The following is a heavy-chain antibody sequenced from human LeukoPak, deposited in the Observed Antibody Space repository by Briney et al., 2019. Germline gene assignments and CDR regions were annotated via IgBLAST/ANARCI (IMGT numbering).Heavy chain of an antibody. CDR3: ARKFYYTSGTYYDVLAY. CDR2: ISGSGGST. V-gene: IGHV3-23*01. Sequence: GGSLRLSCAASGFTFSNYAMSWVRQAPGKGLEWVSAISGSGGSTLSTDSVKGRLTISRDNSKNTLYLQMNSLGAEDTALYYCARKFYYTSGTYYDVLAYWGQGTMVSVSS. J-gene: IGHJ4*02. CDR1: GFTFSNYA. D-gene: IGHD3-10*01.